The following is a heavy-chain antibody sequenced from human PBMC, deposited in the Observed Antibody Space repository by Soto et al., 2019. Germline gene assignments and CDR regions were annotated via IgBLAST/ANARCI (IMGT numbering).Heavy chain of an antibody. J-gene: IGHJ4*02. Sequence: QLQLQESGPGLVKPSETLSLTCTVSGGSISSSSYYWGWIRPPPGKGLEGIGSIYYSGSTYYNPSLKSRVAISVHPPKNQPALKLSSVPAADTAVYYCARHVPDYDLLTGRIDYWGQGTLVTVST. CDR3: ARHVPDYDLLTGRIDY. D-gene: IGHD3-9*01. V-gene: IGHV4-39*01. CDR1: GGSISSSSYY. CDR2: IYYSGST.